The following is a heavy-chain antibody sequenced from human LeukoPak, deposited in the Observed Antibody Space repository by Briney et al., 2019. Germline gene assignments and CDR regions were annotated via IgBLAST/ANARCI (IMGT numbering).Heavy chain of an antibody. Sequence: SETLSLTCAVSGGSISSSNWWSWIRQPPGKGLEWIGSIYYSGSTYYNPSLKSRVTISVDTSKNQFSLKLSSVTAADTAVYYCARQRDYNFPFDYWGQGSLVTVSS. J-gene: IGHJ4*02. CDR2: IYYSGST. V-gene: IGHV4-39*01. CDR3: ARQRDYNFPFDY. CDR1: GGSISSSNW. D-gene: IGHD4-11*01.